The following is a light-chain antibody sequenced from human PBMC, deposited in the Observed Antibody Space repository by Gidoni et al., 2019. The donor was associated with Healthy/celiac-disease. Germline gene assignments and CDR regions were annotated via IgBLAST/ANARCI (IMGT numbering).Light chain of an antibody. CDR1: QSISSY. V-gene: IGKV1-39*01. Sequence: DIQMTQSPSSLSASVGDRVTITCRASQSISSYLNWYQQKPGKAPKLLIYAASSLQSGVPSRCSGSGSGTDFTLTISSLQPEDFATCYCQQSYSTLRYTFGQGTKLEIK. CDR2: AAS. CDR3: QQSYSTLRYT. J-gene: IGKJ2*01.